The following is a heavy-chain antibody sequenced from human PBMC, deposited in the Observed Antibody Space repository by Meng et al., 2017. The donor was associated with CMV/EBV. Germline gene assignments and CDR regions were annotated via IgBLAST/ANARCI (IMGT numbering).Heavy chain of an antibody. CDR1: GFTFSRYW. CDR3: ARIGCTSSSLDY. V-gene: IGHV3-7*01. J-gene: IGHJ4*02. Sequence: GGSLRLSCAASGFTFSRYWMTWVRKAPGKGLEWVVNINQDGTKIYYVDSVKGRFTVSRDNARNSVYLQLNSLTVEDTAVYYCARIGCTSSSLDYWGRGALVTVSS. CDR2: INQDGTKI. D-gene: IGHD6-6*01.